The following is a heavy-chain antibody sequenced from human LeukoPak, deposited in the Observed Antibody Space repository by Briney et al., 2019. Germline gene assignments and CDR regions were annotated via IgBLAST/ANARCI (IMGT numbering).Heavy chain of an antibody. V-gene: IGHV3-21*01. D-gene: IGHD6-13*01. CDR3: ARVYSSSGFDP. J-gene: IGHJ5*02. CDR1: GFTFSDHY. Sequence: GGSLRLSCAASGFTFSDHYMDWVRQAPGKGLEWVSSISSSSSYIYYADSVKGRFTISRDNAKNSLYLQMNSLRTEDTAVYYCARVYSSSGFDPWGQGTLVTVSS. CDR2: ISSSSSYI.